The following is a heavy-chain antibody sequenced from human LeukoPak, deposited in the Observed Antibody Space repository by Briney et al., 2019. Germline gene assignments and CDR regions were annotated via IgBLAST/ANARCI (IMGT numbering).Heavy chain of an antibody. J-gene: IGHJ6*03. Sequence: KPGGSLRLSCAAFGFTFSSYSMNRVRQAPGKGLEWVGRIKSKTDGGTTDYAAPVKGRFTISRDDSKNTLYLQMNSLKTEDTAVYYCTTEHYYDSSGYYSFPFARYYYYYMDVWGKGTTVTVSS. CDR2: IKSKTDGGTT. CDR3: TTEHYYDSSGYYSFPFARYYYYYMDV. CDR1: GFTFSSYS. V-gene: IGHV3-15*01. D-gene: IGHD3-22*01.